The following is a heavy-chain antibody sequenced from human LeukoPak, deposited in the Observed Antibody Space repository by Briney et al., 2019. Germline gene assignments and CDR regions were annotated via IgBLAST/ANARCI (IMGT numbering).Heavy chain of an antibody. J-gene: IGHJ3*02. D-gene: IGHD1-26*01. CDR1: GFIFSDHF. CDR3: ASPVGATTVRAFDI. Sequence: GGSLRLSCAASGFIFSDHFMDWVRQAPGKGLEWVGRTRNEANIYTTKYAASVKGRFTISRDDSKNSLYLQMNSLKTEDTAVYYCASPVGATTVRAFDIWGQGTMVTVSS. V-gene: IGHV3-72*01. CDR2: TRNEANIYTT.